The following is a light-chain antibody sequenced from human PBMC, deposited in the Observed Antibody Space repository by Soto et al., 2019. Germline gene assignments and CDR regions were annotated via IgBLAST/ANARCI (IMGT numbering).Light chain of an antibody. CDR1: QSVSSN. J-gene: IGKJ4*01. CDR2: GAS. V-gene: IGKV3-20*01. Sequence: EIVMTQSPATLSVSPGERATLSCRASQSVSSNLAWCQQRPGQAPRLLIYGASSRATGIPDRFSGSGSGTDFTLTISRLEPEDFAVYYCHQHAESPLTFGGGTKVDI. CDR3: HQHAESPLT.